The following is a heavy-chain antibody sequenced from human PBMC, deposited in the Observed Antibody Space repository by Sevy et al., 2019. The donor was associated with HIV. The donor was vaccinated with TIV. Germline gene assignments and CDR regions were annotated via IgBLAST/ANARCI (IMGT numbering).Heavy chain of an antibody. CDR3: TRVSHNGYFNYYAMDV. D-gene: IGHD5-18*01. J-gene: IGHJ6*02. Sequence: ASVKVSCKASGYTFSAYYIHWVRQAPGQGLEWMAWINPDTGGTKSAKKFEGRVTMTRDTSITTVYMDLSRLRSDDTAMYYGTRVSHNGYFNYYAMDVWGQGTTVTVSS. CDR2: INPDTGGT. V-gene: IGHV1-2*02. CDR1: GYTFSAYY.